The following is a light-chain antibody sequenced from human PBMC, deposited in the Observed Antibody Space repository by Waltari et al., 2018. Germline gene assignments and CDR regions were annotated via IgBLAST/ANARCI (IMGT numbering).Light chain of an antibody. CDR3: QHRSTWPPT. Sequence: EIVLTQSPAPLSLSPGERATISCRASQSITNYFAWYQQKPGQAPRLLIYDSINRATGIPARFSGGGSGTDFTLTITSLEPEDFAFYYCQHRSTWPPTFGGGTNVVL. J-gene: IGKJ4*01. CDR1: QSITNY. V-gene: IGKV3-11*01. CDR2: DSI.